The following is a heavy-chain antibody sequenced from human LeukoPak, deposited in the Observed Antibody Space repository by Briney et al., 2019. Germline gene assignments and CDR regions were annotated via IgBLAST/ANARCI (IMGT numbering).Heavy chain of an antibody. CDR2: IKQDGSEK. Sequence: GGSLRLSCAASGFTFSSYWMSWVRQAPGKGLEWVANIKQDGSEKYYVDSVKGRFTISRDNAKNSLYLQMNSLRPEDTAVYYCAKDPSYYGSGSYPVLMDVWGQGTTVTVSS. V-gene: IGHV3-7*01. CDR3: AKDPSYYGSGSYPVLMDV. CDR1: GFTFSSYW. J-gene: IGHJ6*02. D-gene: IGHD3-10*01.